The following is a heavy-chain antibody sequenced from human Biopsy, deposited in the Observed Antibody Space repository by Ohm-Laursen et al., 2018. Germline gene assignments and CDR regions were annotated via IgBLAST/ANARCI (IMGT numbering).Heavy chain of an antibody. Sequence: SDTLSLTCTVSGVSISTHYWSWIRQSPGRGLEWIAYIYYSGSTDYNPSLKSRVTISLDTSKNQFSLKLSSVTAADTAIYYCAREAIGVATAFDIWGQGTMVTVSS. CDR2: IYYSGST. V-gene: IGHV4-59*11. J-gene: IGHJ3*02. CDR1: GVSISTHY. D-gene: IGHD5-12*01. CDR3: AREAIGVATAFDI.